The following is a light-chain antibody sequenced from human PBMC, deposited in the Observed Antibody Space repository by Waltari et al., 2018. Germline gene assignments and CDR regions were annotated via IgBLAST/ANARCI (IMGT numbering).Light chain of an antibody. CDR2: LGS. CDR1: QGLLHSNGYNY. Sequence: DILMTQSPLSLPGTAGEPAYISCRSSQGLLHSNGYNYFDWYLQKPGQSPQVLIYLGSNRASGVPDRFSGSGSGTDFTLNISRVEAEDVGVYYCMQILQPARTFGQGTRLEIK. J-gene: IGKJ2*01. V-gene: IGKV2-28*01. CDR3: MQILQPART.